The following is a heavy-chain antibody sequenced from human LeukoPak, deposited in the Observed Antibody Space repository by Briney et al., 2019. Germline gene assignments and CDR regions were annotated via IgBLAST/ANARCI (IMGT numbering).Heavy chain of an antibody. CDR2: ISSTSTFI. D-gene: IGHD3-22*01. V-gene: IGHV3-21*01. J-gene: IGHJ6*03. CDR3: ARDYFDSSDYPQTYYYYYMDV. CDR1: GFTFSRYS. Sequence: GGSLRLSCAASGFTFSRYSMNWVRQAPGEGLEWVASISSTSTFIYSADSVKGRFTISRDTAKNSLFLQMNSLRAEDTAIYYCARDYFDSSDYPQTYYYYYMDVWGKGTTVTVSS.